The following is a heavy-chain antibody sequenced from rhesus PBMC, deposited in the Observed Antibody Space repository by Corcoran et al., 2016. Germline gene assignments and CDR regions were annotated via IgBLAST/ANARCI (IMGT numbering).Heavy chain of an antibody. V-gene: IGHV4-122*02. J-gene: IGHJ4*01. CDR2: ITYSGTP. Sequence: QVQLQESGPGLVKPSETLSLTGPVPCGYIHSGYYYWNWIRPPPGKGLEWIGYITYSGTPTYNPSLKSRVTISRDTSKNQFSLKLSSVTAADTAVYYCVKSHDYGFYYTGEYYLDYWGQGVLVTVSS. D-gene: IGHD3-9*01. CDR3: VKSHDYGFYYTGEYYLDY. CDR1: CGYIHSGYYY.